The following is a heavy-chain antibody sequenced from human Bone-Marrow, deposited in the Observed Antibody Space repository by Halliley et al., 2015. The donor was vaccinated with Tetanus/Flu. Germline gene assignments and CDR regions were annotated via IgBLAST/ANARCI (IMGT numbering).Heavy chain of an antibody. CDR1: GFTFNNYD. Sequence: SLRLSCAASGFTFNNYDMHWVHQAPGKGLEWVAFISYDRSDNYYADSVKGRFTISRDNSKNTLYLQMNSLRAEDTAVYYCARDYDFWTGYSFAYWGQGTLVTVSS. D-gene: IGHD3-3*01. CDR2: ISYDRSDN. J-gene: IGHJ4*02. CDR3: ARDYDFWTGYSFAY. V-gene: IGHV3-30*03.